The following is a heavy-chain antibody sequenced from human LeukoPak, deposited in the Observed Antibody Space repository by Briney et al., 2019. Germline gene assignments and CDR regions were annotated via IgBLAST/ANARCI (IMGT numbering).Heavy chain of an antibody. D-gene: IGHD2/OR15-2a*01. V-gene: IGHV3-30*18. CDR2: MSYDGSYE. Sequence: GRSLRLSCAASGFTFSSYGMHWVRQAPGKGLEWVAVMSYDGSYEYYADSVKGRFTISRDNSKNTLYLQMNSLRAGDTALYYCAKEKIQATFYFDSWGRGTLVTVSS. CDR3: AKEKIQATFYFDS. CDR1: GFTFSSYG. J-gene: IGHJ4*02.